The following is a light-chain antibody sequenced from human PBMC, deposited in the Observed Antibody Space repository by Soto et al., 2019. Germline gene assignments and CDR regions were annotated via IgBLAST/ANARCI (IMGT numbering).Light chain of an antibody. J-gene: IGLJ1*01. CDR1: SSDVGGYNY. V-gene: IGLV2-8*01. CDR2: EVS. CDR3: SSYAGSNNYV. Sequence: QSVLTQPPSASGSPGQSVTISCTGTSSDVGGYNYVSWYQQHPGKAPKLMIYEVSKRPSGVPDRFSGSKSGNTASLTVSGLQAEDESDYCGSSYAGSNNYVFGTGTKVTVL.